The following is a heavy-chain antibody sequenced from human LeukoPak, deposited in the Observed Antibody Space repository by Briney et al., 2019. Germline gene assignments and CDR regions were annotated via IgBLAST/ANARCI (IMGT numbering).Heavy chain of an antibody. Sequence: ASVKVSCKASGYTFTGYYVHWVRQDPGQGLEWMGWINPNSGGTNYAQKFQGRVTMTRDTSISTAYMELSRLRSDDTAVYYCARGTYGDYGLLDAFDIWGQGTMVTVSS. J-gene: IGHJ3*02. CDR1: GYTFTGYY. D-gene: IGHD4-17*01. CDR2: INPNSGGT. CDR3: ARGTYGDYGLLDAFDI. V-gene: IGHV1-2*02.